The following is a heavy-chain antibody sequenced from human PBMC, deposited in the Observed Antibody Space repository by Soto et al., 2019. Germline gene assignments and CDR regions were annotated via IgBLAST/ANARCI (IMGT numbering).Heavy chain of an antibody. CDR1: GGSIGSGNYY. CDR2: ISYSERT. D-gene: IGHD2-8*01. J-gene: IGHJ5*02. CDR3: AREQCSPLDRYCADGAVDWVDP. Sequence: SETLSLTCTVSGGSIGSGNYYWSWIRQHPDKGLEWIGHISYSERTYYKPSLKSRVTMSISTSKNQLSLMLTSVTAEDTAVYFCAREQCSPLDRYCADGAVDWVDPWGRGTLVTVSS. V-gene: IGHV4-31*03.